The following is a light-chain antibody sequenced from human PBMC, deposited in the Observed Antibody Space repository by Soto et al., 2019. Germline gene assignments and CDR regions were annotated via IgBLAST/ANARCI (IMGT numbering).Light chain of an antibody. Sequence: DIQMTQSPSTLSASVGDRVTITCRASQSIGRFLAWYQHQPGKAPKLLIYDASTLESGVPSRFSGTGPGTEFTFSITSLQPMAFGHYYYQPCYMGWTFGQGTKVDFK. CDR1: QSIGRF. CDR3: QPCYMGWT. J-gene: IGKJ1*01. V-gene: IGKV1-5*01. CDR2: DAS.